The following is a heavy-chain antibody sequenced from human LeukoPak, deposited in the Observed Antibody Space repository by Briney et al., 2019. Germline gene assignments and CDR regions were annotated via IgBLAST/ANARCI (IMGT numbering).Heavy chain of an antibody. CDR1: DGSISRYY. Sequence: PSETLSLTCTVSDGSISRYYWSWIRQPPGQGLEWVGYIYYSGSTKYSPSLKRRVTMSVDTSKSQFSLKLSSVTAADTAVYYCARSRLLWFEESFAPDAFDMWGQGTLVTVSS. CDR2: IYYSGST. J-gene: IGHJ3*02. V-gene: IGHV4-59*01. D-gene: IGHD3-10*01. CDR3: ARSRLLWFEESFAPDAFDM.